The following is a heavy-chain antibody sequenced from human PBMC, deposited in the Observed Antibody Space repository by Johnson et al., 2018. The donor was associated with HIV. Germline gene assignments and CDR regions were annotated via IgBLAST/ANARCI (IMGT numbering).Heavy chain of an antibody. D-gene: IGHD3-22*01. J-gene: IGHJ3*02. CDR1: GFTFSSYG. Sequence: QMQLVESGGGVVQPGRSLRLSCAASGFTFSSYGMHWVRQAPGKGLEWVAVIWYDGSNKYYADSVKGRFTISRDNSKNTLYLQMNSLRAEDTAVYYCAKDLIPDSTFFYDTTSYFPDALDIWGQGTLVTVSS. CDR2: IWYDGSNK. V-gene: IGHV3-33*06. CDR3: AKDLIPDSTFFYDTTSYFPDALDI.